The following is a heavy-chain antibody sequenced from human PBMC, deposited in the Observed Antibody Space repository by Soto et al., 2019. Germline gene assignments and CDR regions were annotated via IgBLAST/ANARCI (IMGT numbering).Heavy chain of an antibody. CDR1: GFTFSSYE. Sequence: EVQLVESGGGLVQPGGSLRLSCAASGFTFSSYEMNWVRQAPGKGLEWVSYISSSGSTIFYADSVKGRFTISRDNAKNSLYLHMNSLRAEDTAVYDCARDDGLGLAPYSGMDVWGQGTTVTVSS. V-gene: IGHV3-48*03. CDR2: ISSSGSTI. D-gene: IGHD3-10*01. J-gene: IGHJ6*02. CDR3: ARDDGLGLAPYSGMDV.